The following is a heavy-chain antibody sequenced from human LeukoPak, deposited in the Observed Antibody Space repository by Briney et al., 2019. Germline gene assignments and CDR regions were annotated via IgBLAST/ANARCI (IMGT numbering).Heavy chain of an antibody. J-gene: IGHJ4*02. D-gene: IGHD3-10*01. V-gene: IGHV1-58*02. CDR1: GFTFTSST. CDR3: AGTPWFGELTLDY. Sequence: RASVKVSCKASGFTFTSSTIQWVRQARGQRLEWIGWIVVGSGNTNYAQKFQERVIITRDMSTTTVYMELSSLRSEGTAVYYCAGTPWFGELTLDYWGQGTLVTVS. CDR2: IVVGSGNT.